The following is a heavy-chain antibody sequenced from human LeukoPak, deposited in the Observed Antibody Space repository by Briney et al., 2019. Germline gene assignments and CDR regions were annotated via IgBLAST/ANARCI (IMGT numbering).Heavy chain of an antibody. V-gene: IGHV3-30*02. CDR1: GFTFNNYD. CDR3: ARISGSPPDY. J-gene: IGHJ4*02. Sequence: PGGSLRLSCAASGFTFNNYDMHWVRQGPGMGLEWVAFIRYDGSNECYADSVKGRFTISRDNSKNTLYLQMNSLRAEDTAVYYCARISGSPPDYWGQGTLVTVSS. D-gene: IGHD6-25*01. CDR2: IRYDGSNE.